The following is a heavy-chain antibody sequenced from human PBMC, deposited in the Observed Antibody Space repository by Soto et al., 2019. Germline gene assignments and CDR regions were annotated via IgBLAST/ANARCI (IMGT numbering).Heavy chain of an antibody. V-gene: IGHV6-1*01. CDR3: ARAGEWIAVAGTGYYSSYGMDV. CDR2: TYYRSKWYN. J-gene: IGHJ6*02. D-gene: IGHD6-19*01. CDR1: GYSVSSNSAA. Sequence: SQTLSLTCAISGYSVSSNSAAWNWIMQSPSRGLEWLGRTYYRSKWYNDYAVSVKSRITINPDTSKNQFSLQLNSVTPEDTAVYYCARAGEWIAVAGTGYYSSYGMDVWGQATTVTVSS.